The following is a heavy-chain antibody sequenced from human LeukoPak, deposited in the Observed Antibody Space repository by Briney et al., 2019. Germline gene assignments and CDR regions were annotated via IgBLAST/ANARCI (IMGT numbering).Heavy chain of an antibody. J-gene: IGHJ4*02. D-gene: IGHD3-9*01. CDR2: ISGSGGTT. CDR3: AKDDYDILTGYSPSDY. CDR1: RFTFSNYA. V-gene: IGHV3-23*01. Sequence: PGGSLRLSCAASRFTFSNYAMSWVRQAPGRGLEWVSAISGSGGTTYYADSVKGRFTISRDNSKNTLYLQMDSLRAEDTAVYYCAKDDYDILTGYSPSDYWGQGTLVTVSS.